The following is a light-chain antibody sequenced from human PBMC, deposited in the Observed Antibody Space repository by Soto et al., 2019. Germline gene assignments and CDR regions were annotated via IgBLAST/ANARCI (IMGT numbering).Light chain of an antibody. CDR1: QSVRSN. CDR2: VAS. J-gene: IGKJ4*01. CDR3: QQYSVSTLT. V-gene: IGKV3-15*01. Sequence: IVMTQSPATLSVSPGERATLSCRASQSVRSNLAWYQQKPGQTPKLLIYVASPRATGIPARFSGSGSGTDSTLTISSLQSEDFAVYYCQQYSVSTLTCGRGTKV.